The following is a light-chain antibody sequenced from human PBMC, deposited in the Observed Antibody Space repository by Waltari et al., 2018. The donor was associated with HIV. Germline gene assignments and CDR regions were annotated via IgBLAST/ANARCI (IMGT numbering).Light chain of an antibody. CDR3: SSYTNSDTVV. J-gene: IGLJ2*01. CDR2: GVS. Sequence: QSALTQPASVSGSPGQSITISCTGTTSDVGGYNSVSWYQQHPAKAPKPVILGVSNRPSGVFKRFSGSKSGNTASLTSSGLQAEDEAYYYCSSYTNSDTVVFGGGTKVTVL. CDR1: TSDVGGYNS. V-gene: IGLV2-14*03.